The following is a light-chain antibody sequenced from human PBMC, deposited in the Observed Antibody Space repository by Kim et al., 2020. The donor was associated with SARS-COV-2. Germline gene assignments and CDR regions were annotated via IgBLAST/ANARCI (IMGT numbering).Light chain of an antibody. V-gene: IGKV3-11*01. CDR1: QSVSTL. CDR3: QHRVSWPRA. J-gene: IGKJ5*01. Sequence: EIVLTQSPATLSLSPGERATLSCRASQSVSTLLGWYQQKPGQAPRLLIYEASNRATGIPARFSGSGSGTDFTLTINSLEPEDFAIYYCQHRVSWPRAFGQGTRLEIK. CDR2: EAS.